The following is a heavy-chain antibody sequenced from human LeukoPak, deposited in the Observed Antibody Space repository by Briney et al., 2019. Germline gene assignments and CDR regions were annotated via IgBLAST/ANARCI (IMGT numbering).Heavy chain of an antibody. J-gene: IGHJ3*02. CDR1: GFTFDDYG. CDR2: INWNGGRT. V-gene: IGHV3-20*04. D-gene: IGHD3-16*01. Sequence: GGSLRLSCVASGFTFDDYGMSWVRQAPGKGLEWVSAINWNGGRTGYADSVKGRFTISRDNAKNSLYLQMNSLRAEDTASYYCAILGGVDAFDIWGQGTMVTVSS. CDR3: AILGGVDAFDI.